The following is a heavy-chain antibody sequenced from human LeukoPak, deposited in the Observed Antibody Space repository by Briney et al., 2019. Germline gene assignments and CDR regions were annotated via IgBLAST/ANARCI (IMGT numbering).Heavy chain of an antibody. CDR3: GKDLSPRIAADWFDP. Sequence: GGSLRLSXAASGFTFSSHDMSWVRQAPGKGVQWVSSISGSNTYYVDSVKGRFTISRDNSKNMLYLQMNSLRAEDTAVYYCGKDLSPRIAADWFDPWAREPWSPSPQ. CDR1: GFTFSSHD. V-gene: IGHV3-23*01. J-gene: IGHJ5*02. CDR2: ISGSNT. D-gene: IGHD6-13*01.